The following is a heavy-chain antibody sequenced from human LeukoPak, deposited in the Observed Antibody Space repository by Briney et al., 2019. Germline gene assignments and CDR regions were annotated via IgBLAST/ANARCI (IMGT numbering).Heavy chain of an antibody. J-gene: IGHJ4*02. D-gene: IGHD5-18*01. CDR1: GFTFSSYA. CDR3: AKGAASRGYTYVAN. CDR2: ISGRGEST. V-gene: IGHV3-23*01. Sequence: GGSLRLSCAASGFTFSSYAMIWVRQAPGKGLEWVASISGRGESTNYADSVKGRFTISRDNSNNTLYLQMNSLRAEDTAVYYCAKGAASRGYTYVANWGQGTLVTVSS.